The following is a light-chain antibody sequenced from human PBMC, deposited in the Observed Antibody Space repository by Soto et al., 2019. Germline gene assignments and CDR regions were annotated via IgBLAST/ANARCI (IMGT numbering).Light chain of an antibody. J-gene: IGKJ3*01. CDR1: QSISSY. V-gene: IGKV1-39*01. CDR2: AAS. Sequence: DIQMTQSPSSLSASVGDRLTITFGLSQSISSYLNWYQQKPGKAPQLLIYAASSLQSGVPSRFSGSGSGTDFTLTISSLQPEDFATYYCQQSYSTPRVTFGPGTKVDI. CDR3: QQSYSTPRVT.